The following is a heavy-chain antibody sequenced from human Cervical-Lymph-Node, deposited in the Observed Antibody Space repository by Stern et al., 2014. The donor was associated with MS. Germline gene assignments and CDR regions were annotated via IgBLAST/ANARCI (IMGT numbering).Heavy chain of an antibody. CDR1: GFTFSSYG. D-gene: IGHD6-6*01. J-gene: IGHJ6*02. CDR2: ISYDGSNK. Sequence: VQLLESGGGVVQPGRSLRLSCGASGFTFSSYGMHWVRQAPGKGLEWVAVISYDGSNKYYADSVKGRFTISRDNSKNTLYLQMNSLRAEDTAVYYCAKSSSPSHYYYYGMDVWGQGTTVTVSS. CDR3: AKSSSPSHYYYYGMDV. V-gene: IGHV3-30*18.